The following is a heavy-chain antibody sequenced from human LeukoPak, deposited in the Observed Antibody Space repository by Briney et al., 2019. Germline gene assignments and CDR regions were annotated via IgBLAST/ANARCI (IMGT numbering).Heavy chain of an antibody. Sequence: SETLSLTCTVSGGSISSSSYYWDWIRQPPGKGLEWIGSIYYSGSTYYNSSLKSRVTISVDTSKNHFSLKLNSVTAAGTAVYYCARRSEYCSGTTCHDYWGQGTLVTVSS. CDR2: IYYSGST. CDR3: ARRSEYCSGTTCHDY. J-gene: IGHJ4*02. V-gene: IGHV4-39*02. D-gene: IGHD2-2*01. CDR1: GGSISSSSYY.